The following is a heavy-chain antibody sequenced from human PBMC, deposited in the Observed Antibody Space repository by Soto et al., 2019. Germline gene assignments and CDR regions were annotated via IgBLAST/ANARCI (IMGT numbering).Heavy chain of an antibody. CDR3: SSWGCSGGSCQTYYYYGMDV. CDR2: MNPNSGNT. J-gene: IGHJ6*02. CDR1: GYTFTSYD. D-gene: IGHD2-15*01. Sequence: ASVKVSCKASGYTFTSYDINWVRQPTGQGLERMGWMNPNSGNTGYAQKFQGRVTMTSNTSISTAYMELSRLRFEDSAVYYCSSWGCSGGSCQTYYYYGMDVWGQGSTVTVSS. V-gene: IGHV1-8*01.